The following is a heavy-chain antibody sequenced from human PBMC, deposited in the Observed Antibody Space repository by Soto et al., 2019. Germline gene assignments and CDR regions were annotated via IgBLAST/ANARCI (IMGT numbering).Heavy chain of an antibody. V-gene: IGHV3-74*01. D-gene: IGHD2-2*01. Sequence: GGSLRLSCAASGFTFSGDWMHWVRQAAGKWLVWVSRINMDGSSTNYADSVKGRFTISRDNAKNTLYLQMNSLRVDDTAVYYCARGPRGLYHHDYWGQGALVTVS. CDR1: GFTFSGDW. CDR3: ARGPRGLYHHDY. J-gene: IGHJ4*02. CDR2: INMDGSST.